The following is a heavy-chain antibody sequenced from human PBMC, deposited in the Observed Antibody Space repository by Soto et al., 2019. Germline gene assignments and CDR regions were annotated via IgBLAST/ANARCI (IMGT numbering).Heavy chain of an antibody. J-gene: IGHJ5*02. Sequence: PSETLSLTCTVSGGSISSGGYYWSWIRQHPGKGLEWIGYIYYSGSTYYNPSLKSRVTISVDTSKNQFSLKLSSVTAADTAVYYCARAIVATIEAGHTQDWFDPWGQGALVTVSS. CDR3: ARAIVATIEAGHTQDWFDP. CDR1: GGSISSGGYY. D-gene: IGHD5-12*01. CDR2: IYYSGST. V-gene: IGHV4-31*03.